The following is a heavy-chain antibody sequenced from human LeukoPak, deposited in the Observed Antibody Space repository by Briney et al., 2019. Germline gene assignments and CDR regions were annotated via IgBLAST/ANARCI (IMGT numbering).Heavy chain of an antibody. CDR1: GFTLDDYG. D-gene: IGHD5-18*01. CDR3: ARGGLIQRHSFDI. V-gene: IGHV3-20*04. CDR2: INWNGGST. J-gene: IGHJ3*02. Sequence: PGGTLRLSCAASGFTLDDYGMSWVRHVPGKGLEWVSGINWNGGSTGNADSVKGGFTISRDNAKNSLYLQMNSLRGEDTALYYCARGGLIQRHSFDIWGQGTMVTVSS.